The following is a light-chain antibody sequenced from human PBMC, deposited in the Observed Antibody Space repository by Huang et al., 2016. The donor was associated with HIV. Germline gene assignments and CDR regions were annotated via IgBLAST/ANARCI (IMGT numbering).Light chain of an antibody. Sequence: DIQITQSPSSLSASVGDTVIITCRASQNIKRYLNWYQQEPGKAPKLLISAASNLQSEVQSTFSVSGSGTDFTLTINSLQPEDSATYYCQQSARTPRTFGQGTKLEI. V-gene: IGKV1-39*01. CDR3: QQSARTPRT. CDR2: AAS. CDR1: QNIKRY. J-gene: IGKJ2*01.